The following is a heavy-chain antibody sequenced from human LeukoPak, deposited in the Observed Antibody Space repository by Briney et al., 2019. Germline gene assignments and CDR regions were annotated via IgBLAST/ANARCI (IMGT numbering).Heavy chain of an antibody. V-gene: IGHV3-30-3*01. CDR1: GFTFSSYA. CDR3: ARGVKDTYDSSGYYYYY. CDR2: ISYDGSNK. Sequence: GGSLRLSCAASGFTFSSYAMHWVRQAPGKGLEWVAVISYDGSNKYYADSVKGRFTISRDNSKNTLYLQMNSLRAEDTAVYYCARGVKDTYDSSGYYYYYWGQGALVTVSS. J-gene: IGHJ4*02. D-gene: IGHD3-22*01.